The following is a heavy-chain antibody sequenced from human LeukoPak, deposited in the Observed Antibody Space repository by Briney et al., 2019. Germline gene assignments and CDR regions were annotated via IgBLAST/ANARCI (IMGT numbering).Heavy chain of an antibody. Sequence: SETLSLTCAVYGGSFSGYYWSWIRQPPGKGLEWLGEINHSGSTNYNPSLKSRVTIPVDKPKNQFSLKLSSVTAADTAVYYCARSHLRDTMIYSWGQGTLVTVSS. CDR1: GGSFSGYY. CDR3: ARSHLRDTMIYS. CDR2: INHSGST. V-gene: IGHV4-34*01. D-gene: IGHD3-22*01. J-gene: IGHJ4*02.